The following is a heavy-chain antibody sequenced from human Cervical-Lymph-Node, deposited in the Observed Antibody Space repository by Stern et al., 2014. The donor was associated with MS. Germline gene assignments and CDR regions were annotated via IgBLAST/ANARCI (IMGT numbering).Heavy chain of an antibody. V-gene: IGHV3-21*01. Sequence: VQLGESGGGLVKPGGSLRLSCAASGFTFSSYTMNWVRQAPGKGLEWVSSIISSSTSIYYAHSLEGRFTISRDNAKNSLYLQMNNLRAEDTAVYYCARRKDIAEVGPVFDLWGRGALVTVSS. CDR2: IISSSTSI. J-gene: IGHJ5*02. CDR1: GFTFSSYT. CDR3: ARRKDIAEVGPVFDL. D-gene: IGHD6-13*01.